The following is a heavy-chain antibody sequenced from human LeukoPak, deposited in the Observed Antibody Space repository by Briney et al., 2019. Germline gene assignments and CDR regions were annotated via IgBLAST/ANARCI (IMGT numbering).Heavy chain of an antibody. CDR3: ARAGIAAAGSTTNWFDP. Sequence: ASVKVSRKASGYTFTGYYMHWVRQAPGQGLEWMGWINPNSGGTNYAQKFQGRVTMTRDTSISTAYMELSRLRSDDTAVYYCARAGIAAAGSTTNWFDPWGQGTLVTVSS. V-gene: IGHV1-2*02. J-gene: IGHJ5*02. CDR2: INPNSGGT. D-gene: IGHD6-13*01. CDR1: GYTFTGYY.